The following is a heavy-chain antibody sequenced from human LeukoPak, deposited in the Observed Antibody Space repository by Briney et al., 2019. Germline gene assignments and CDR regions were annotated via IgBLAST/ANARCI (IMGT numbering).Heavy chain of an antibody. Sequence: GGSLRLSCAASGFTFSSYWMHWVRQAPGKGLVWVSRISSDGRSTSFADSVKGRFTISRDNAKNTLYLQMNSLRTEDTAVYYCARDQLYCTGGICYFDYWGQGTLVTVSS. D-gene: IGHD2-8*02. V-gene: IGHV3-74*01. CDR3: ARDQLYCTGGICYFDY. J-gene: IGHJ4*02. CDR1: GFTFSSYW. CDR2: ISSDGRST.